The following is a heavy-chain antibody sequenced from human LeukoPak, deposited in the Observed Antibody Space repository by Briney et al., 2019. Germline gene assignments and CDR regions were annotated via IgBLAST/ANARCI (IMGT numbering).Heavy chain of an antibody. CDR3: ARGPAKWGYYYYYYYMDV. V-gene: IGHV4-38-2*02. Sequence: SGTLSLTCTVSGYSISSGYYWGWIRQPPGKGLEWIGSIYHSGSTYYNPSLKSRVTISVDTSKNQFSLKLSSVTAADTAVYYCARGPAKWGYYYYYYYMDVWGKGTTVTVSS. J-gene: IGHJ6*03. CDR1: GYSISSGYY. D-gene: IGHD3-16*01. CDR2: IYHSGST.